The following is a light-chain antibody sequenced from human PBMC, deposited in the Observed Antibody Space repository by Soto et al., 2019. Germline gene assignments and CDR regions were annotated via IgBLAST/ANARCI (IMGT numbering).Light chain of an antibody. J-gene: IGKJ2*01. CDR2: DAS. Sequence: DIRMTQSHSTLSASVGDRVTITCRASQTISSSLAWYQHKPGKAPKLLIFDASTLHTGVPSSFSGGGFGTEFTLTITGLQPDDFATYYCQQHNDYTAVTFGQGTKLEIK. V-gene: IGKV1-5*01. CDR3: QQHNDYTAVT. CDR1: QTISSS.